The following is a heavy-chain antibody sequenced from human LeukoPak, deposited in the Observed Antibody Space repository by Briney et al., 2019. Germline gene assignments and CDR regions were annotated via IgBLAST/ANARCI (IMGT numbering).Heavy chain of an antibody. Sequence: GGSLRLSCAACGFTFSSYDMHWVRQPTGKGLEWVSIGIAGDTYYRGSVKGQFTISRENAKNSLYPQTNSLRAEDTAVYYCARGQMLWRYNWFDPWGQGTLVTVSS. CDR2: GIAGDT. CDR3: ARGQMLWRYNWFDP. J-gene: IGHJ5*02. CDR1: GFTFSSYD. D-gene: IGHD2-2*01. V-gene: IGHV3-13*03.